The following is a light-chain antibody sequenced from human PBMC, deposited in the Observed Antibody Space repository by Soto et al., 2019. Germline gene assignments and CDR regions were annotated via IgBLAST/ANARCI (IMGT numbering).Light chain of an antibody. CDR3: LQEYSYPLI. CDR2: GAS. CDR1: QGIRND. J-gene: IGKJ4*01. V-gene: IGKV1-6*01. Sequence: QVTQFPSSLSASVGDRVTITCRPSQGIRNDLGWYQQKPGKAPKLLIYGASNLQTGVPSRFSGSGSGTDFTLTISSLQPDDVGTYYCLQEYSYPLIFGGGTKVEIK.